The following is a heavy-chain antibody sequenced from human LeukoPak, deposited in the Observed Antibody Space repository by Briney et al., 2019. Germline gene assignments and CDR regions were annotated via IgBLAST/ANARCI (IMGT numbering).Heavy chain of an antibody. J-gene: IGHJ3*02. V-gene: IGHV3-21*01. CDR3: ARGATRGPEHDAFDI. CDR1: GFTFSSYA. Sequence: GGSLRLPCAASGFTFSSYAMSWVRQAPGKGLEWVSSISSSSSYIYYADPVKGRFTISRDNAKNSLYLQMNSLRAEDTAVYYCARGATRGPEHDAFDIWGQGTMVTVSS. D-gene: IGHD1-14*01. CDR2: ISSSSSYI.